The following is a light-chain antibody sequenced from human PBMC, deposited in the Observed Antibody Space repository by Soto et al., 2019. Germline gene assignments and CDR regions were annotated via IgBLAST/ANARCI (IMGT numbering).Light chain of an antibody. CDR2: GAS. Sequence: EIVFTQSPCTLSLSPGERATLSCGTSQSLSSNSLAWYQQKPGQAPRLLIYGASSRATGIPDRFSGSGSGTDFTLTISRLEPKDFAVYYCQQYGTSPYTFGQGTKVDIK. V-gene: IGKV3-20*01. CDR3: QQYGTSPYT. CDR1: QSLSSNS. J-gene: IGKJ2*01.